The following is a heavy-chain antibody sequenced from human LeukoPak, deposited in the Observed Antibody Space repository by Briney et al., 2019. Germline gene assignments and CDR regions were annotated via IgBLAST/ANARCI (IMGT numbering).Heavy chain of an antibody. CDR2: ISGSGGTA. D-gene: IGHD3-3*01. Sequence: GGSLRLSYAASGFTFSSYAMTWVRQAPGKVLEWVSVISGSGGTAYYADSVKGRFTISRDNSKNTLYLQMNSLRAEDTAVYCCAKGGSAFFSGSLDYYYYYYMDVWGKGTTVTVSS. CDR1: GFTFSSYA. J-gene: IGHJ6*03. CDR3: AKGGSAFFSGSLDYYYYYYMDV. V-gene: IGHV3-23*01.